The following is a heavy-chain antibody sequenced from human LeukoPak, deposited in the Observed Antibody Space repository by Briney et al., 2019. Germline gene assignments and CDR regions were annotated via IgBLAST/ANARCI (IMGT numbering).Heavy chain of an antibody. V-gene: IGHV3-7*01. CDR3: ARSYYDSSGNDY. D-gene: IGHD3-22*01. J-gene: IGHJ4*02. CDR1: GFTFSSHW. CDR2: IKQDGSEK. Sequence: GGSLRLSCAASGFTFSSHWMSWVRQAPGKGLEWVANIKQDGSEKYYVDSVKGRFTISRDNAKNSLYLQMNSLRAEDTAVYYCARSYYDSSGNDYWGQGTLVTVSS.